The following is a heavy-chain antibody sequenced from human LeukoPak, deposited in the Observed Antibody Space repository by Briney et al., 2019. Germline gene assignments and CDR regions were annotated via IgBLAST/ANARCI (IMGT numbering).Heavy chain of an antibody. CDR3: AKPPEYDC. CDR2: IGNDGSNK. CDR1: GFTFSNYG. V-gene: IGHV3-30*02. Sequence: GGSLRLSCAASGFTFSNYGMHWVRQAPGKGLEWVTFIGNDGSNKNYADSVKGRFTISRDNSKNTLYLQMNSLRVEDMAVYYCAKPPEYDCWGQGTLVTVSS. J-gene: IGHJ4*02. D-gene: IGHD1-14*01.